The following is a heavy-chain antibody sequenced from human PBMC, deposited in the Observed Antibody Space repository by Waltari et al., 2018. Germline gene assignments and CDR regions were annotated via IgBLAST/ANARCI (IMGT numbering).Heavy chain of an antibody. CDR2: IHYSGST. CDR3: AREYSSFDY. D-gene: IGHD6-13*01. CDR1: GGSISTYY. V-gene: IGHV4-59*01. Sequence: QVQLQESGPGLVKPAETLPPPSPASGGSISTYYWSWIRQPPGKGLEWIGYIHYSGSTSYNPSLKSRVTISVDTSKNQLSLKVSSVTAADTAVYYCAREYSSFDYWGQGTLVTVSS. J-gene: IGHJ4*02.